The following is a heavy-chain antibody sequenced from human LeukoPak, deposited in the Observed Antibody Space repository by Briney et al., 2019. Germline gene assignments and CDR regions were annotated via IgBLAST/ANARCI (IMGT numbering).Heavy chain of an antibody. CDR3: ARRAPKNYDILTGYYYDALDI. CDR1: GGSISSYY. Sequence: SETLSLTCTVSGGSISSYYWSWIRQPPGKGLEWIGYIYYSGSTNYNPSLKSRVTISVDTSKNQFSLKLSSVTAADTAVYYCARRAPKNYDILTGYYYDALDIWGQGTMVTVSS. J-gene: IGHJ3*02. V-gene: IGHV4-59*08. CDR2: IYYSGST. D-gene: IGHD3-9*01.